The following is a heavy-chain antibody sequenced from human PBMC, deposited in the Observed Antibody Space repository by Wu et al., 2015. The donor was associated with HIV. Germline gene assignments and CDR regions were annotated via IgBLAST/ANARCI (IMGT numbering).Heavy chain of an antibody. D-gene: IGHD3-16*01. CDR1: GDSDDSYA. V-gene: IGHV1-69*06. Sequence: QLVLVQSGAEVKKPGSSVKVSCKASGDSDDSYAISWVRQAPGQGLEWMGGVIPIFGTPNYAQKFQGRLTITMDKSTDTGYMLLSSLTSEDTAIYYCASGGAGAYLFDYWGQGTLVIVSS. CDR3: ASGGAGAYLFDY. CDR2: VIPIFGTP. J-gene: IGHJ4*02.